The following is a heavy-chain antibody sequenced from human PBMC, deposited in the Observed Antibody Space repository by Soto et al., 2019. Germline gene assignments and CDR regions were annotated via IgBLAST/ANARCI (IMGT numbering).Heavy chain of an antibody. Sequence: SETLSLTCTVSGGSISSGDYYWSWIRQPPGKGLEWIGYIYYSGSTYYNPSLKSRVTISVDTSKNQFSLKLSSVTAADTAVYYCARDRSSRAVAATVGEYYYYYYGMDVWGQGTTVTVSS. D-gene: IGHD2-15*01. CDR2: IYYSGST. CDR3: ARDRSSRAVAATVGEYYYYYYGMDV. J-gene: IGHJ6*02. V-gene: IGHV4-30-4*01. CDR1: GGSISSGDYY.